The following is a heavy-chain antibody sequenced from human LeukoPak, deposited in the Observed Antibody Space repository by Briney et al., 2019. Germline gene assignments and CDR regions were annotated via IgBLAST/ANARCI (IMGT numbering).Heavy chain of an antibody. CDR1: GFTFSSFS. V-gene: IGHV3-30*04. J-gene: IGHJ4*02. CDR3: ARDPNRLADYGGDYFDH. CDR2: ISSDGSHR. Sequence: GGSLRLSCAASGFTFSSFSMHWVRQAPGNGLEWVAVISSDGSHRYYADSVKGRFTISRDNSKNTLSLEMNTLRPEDTALFYCARDPNRLADYGGDYFDHWGQGTLITVSS. D-gene: IGHD4-23*01.